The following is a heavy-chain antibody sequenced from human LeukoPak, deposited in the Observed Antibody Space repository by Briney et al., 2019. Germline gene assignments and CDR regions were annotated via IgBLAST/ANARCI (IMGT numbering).Heavy chain of an antibody. Sequence: ASVKVSCKASGYTFTSYDINWVRQATGQGLEWMGWISTYNGNTNCAQNLQGRVTMTTDTSMNTAYMELTSLRSDDTAVYYCARDSGSYFLDYWGQGTLVTVSS. J-gene: IGHJ4*02. D-gene: IGHD1-26*01. V-gene: IGHV1-18*01. CDR2: ISTYNGNT. CDR3: ARDSGSYFLDY. CDR1: GYTFTSYD.